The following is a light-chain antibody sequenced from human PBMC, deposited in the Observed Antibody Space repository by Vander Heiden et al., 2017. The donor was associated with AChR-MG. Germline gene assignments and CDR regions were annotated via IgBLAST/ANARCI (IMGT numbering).Light chain of an antibody. V-gene: IGLV2-18*02. CDR3: SSYTSSSTPPV. J-gene: IGLJ2*01. CDR2: EVS. CDR1: SSDVGSYNR. Sequence: QSALTQPPSVSGSPGQSVTISCTGTSSDVGSYNRVSWYQQPPGTAPKLMIYEVSNRPSGVPDRFSGSKSGNTASLTISGLQAEDEADYYCSSYTSSSTPPVFGGGTKLTVI.